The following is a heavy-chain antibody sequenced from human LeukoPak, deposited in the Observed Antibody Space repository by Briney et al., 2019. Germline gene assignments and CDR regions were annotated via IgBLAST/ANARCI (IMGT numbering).Heavy chain of an antibody. V-gene: IGHV3-15*01. CDR2: IKRKGDDGTI. CDR1: GFTFSNAW. D-gene: IGHD3/OR15-3a*01. J-gene: IGHJ4*02. Sequence: PGGSLRLSCAASGFTFSNAWMSWVRQAPGRGLEWVGRIKRKGDDGTIDYAAPVKGRLSISRDDSKNTLYLQMNSLKSEDTAVYYCTAGTGRSDFDYWGQGTLVTLSS. CDR3: TAGTGRSDFDY.